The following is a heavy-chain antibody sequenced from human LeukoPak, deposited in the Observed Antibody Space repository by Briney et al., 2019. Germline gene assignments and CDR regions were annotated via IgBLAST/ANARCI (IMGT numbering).Heavy chain of an antibody. J-gene: IGHJ4*02. CDR1: GGSISSHY. CDR2: IHYTGRT. D-gene: IGHD6-19*01. CDR3: ARGAGWYDY. Sequence: SETLSLTCAVSGGSISSHYWSWLRQPPGEGLEWIAYIHYTGRTNYTPSLKGRVTISVDTSNSQFSLNLNSVTAADTAVYYCARGAGWYDYWGQGTLVTVSS. V-gene: IGHV4-59*11.